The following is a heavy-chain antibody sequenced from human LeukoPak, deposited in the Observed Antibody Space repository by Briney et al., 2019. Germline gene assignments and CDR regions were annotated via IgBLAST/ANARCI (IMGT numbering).Heavy chain of an antibody. CDR3: ARAGGLYDFWSGYYYVY. J-gene: IGHJ4*02. CDR2: IYYSEST. D-gene: IGHD3-3*01. V-gene: IGHV4-59*01. CDR1: GGSISSYY. Sequence: PSETLSLTCTVSGGSISSYYWSWIRQPPGKGLEWIGYIYYSESTNYNPSLKSRVTISVDTSKNQFSLKLSSVTAADTAVYYCARAGGLYDFWSGYYYVYWGQGTLVTVSS.